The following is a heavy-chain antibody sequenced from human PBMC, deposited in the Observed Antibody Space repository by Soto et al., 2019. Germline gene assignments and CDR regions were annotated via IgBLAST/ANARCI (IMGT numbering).Heavy chain of an antibody. Sequence: EVQVVESGGGLVKPGGSLRLSCAVSGLTFSNAYMTWVRQAPGRGLEWVGRIKRKAHGGTTDYAASVKGRFTISRDDSRNTLDLQMNSLKSDDTAMYYCATGAYGDYGARFDYLGQCTSVPVSS. D-gene: IGHD4-17*01. CDR2: IKRKAHGGTT. V-gene: IGHV3-15*01. CDR3: ATGAYGDYGARFDY. CDR1: GLTFSNAY. J-gene: IGHJ4*02.